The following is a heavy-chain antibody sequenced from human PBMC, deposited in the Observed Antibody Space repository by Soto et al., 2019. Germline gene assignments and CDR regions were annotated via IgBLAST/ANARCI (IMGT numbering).Heavy chain of an antibody. CDR1: GGPFNNHA. CDR3: ASDYGEIEAFDI. CDR2: VIPTLGTA. D-gene: IGHD4-17*01. V-gene: IGHV1-69*01. Sequence: QVQLVQSGAEVKKPGSSVKVSCKTSGGPFNNHAINWVRQAPGQGLEWVGLVIPTLGTADYAQKFQGRVTMTADEVTNTAYMELSSLRSDDTGVYYCASDYGEIEAFDIWGQGTLVTASS. J-gene: IGHJ3*02.